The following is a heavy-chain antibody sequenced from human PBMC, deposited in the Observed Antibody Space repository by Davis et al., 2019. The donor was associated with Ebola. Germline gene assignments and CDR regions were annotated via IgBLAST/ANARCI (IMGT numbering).Heavy chain of an antibody. Sequence: PSETLSLTCAVYGGSFSGYYWSWIRQPPGKGLEWIGEINHSGSTNYNPSLKSRVTISVDTSKNQFSLKLSSVTAADTAVYYCARGSSLSWFDPWGQGTLVTVSS. V-gene: IGHV4-34*01. CDR3: ARGSSLSWFDP. J-gene: IGHJ5*02. CDR1: GGSFSGYY. CDR2: INHSGST.